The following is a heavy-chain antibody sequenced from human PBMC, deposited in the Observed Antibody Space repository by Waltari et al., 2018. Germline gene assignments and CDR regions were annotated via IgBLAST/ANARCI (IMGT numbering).Heavy chain of an antibody. CDR2: IHYSGTT. D-gene: IGHD5-18*01. CDR1: RGSISTYY. Sequence: QVQLQESGSGLLKPSETLSLTCAVSRGSISTYYWSWIRQPPGKGLEWIGHIHYSGTTQYNPSLESRVTISLDTSKNQFSLKLSSVTAADTAVYYCARSRVTARFYYYYMDVWGRGTTVAVSS. V-gene: IGHV4-59*01. CDR3: ARSRVTARFYYYYMDV. J-gene: IGHJ6*03.